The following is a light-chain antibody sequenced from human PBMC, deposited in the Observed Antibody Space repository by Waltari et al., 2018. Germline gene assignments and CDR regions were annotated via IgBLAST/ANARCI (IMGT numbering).Light chain of an antibody. CDR1: QSVLFSSNSKNY. Sequence: DIVMTQSPDSLAVSLVARDTINCKSSQSVLFSSNSKNYLAWYQQKPGQPPKLLIYWASTRESGVPDRFSGSGSGTDFTLTISSLQAEDVAVYYCQQFYTTPPTFGQGTKVEIK. CDR2: WAS. CDR3: QQFYTTPPT. V-gene: IGKV4-1*01. J-gene: IGKJ1*01.